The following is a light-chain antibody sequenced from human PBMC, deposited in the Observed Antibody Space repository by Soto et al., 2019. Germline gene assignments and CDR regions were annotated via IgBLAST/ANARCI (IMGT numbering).Light chain of an antibody. Sequence: QSVLTQPASVSGGPGQSITISCTGTSSDVGAYNYVSWYQHHPGKVPKLLIYEVTNRPSGVSDRFSGSKSGNTASLTISGLQAEDEADYYCSSKRDSSALFVFGTGTKVTVL. CDR1: SSDVGAYNY. CDR2: EVT. J-gene: IGLJ1*01. V-gene: IGLV2-14*01. CDR3: SSKRDSSALFV.